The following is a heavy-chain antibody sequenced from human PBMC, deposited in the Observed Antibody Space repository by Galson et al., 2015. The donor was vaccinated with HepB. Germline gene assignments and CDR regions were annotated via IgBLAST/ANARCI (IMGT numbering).Heavy chain of an antibody. V-gene: IGHV3-74*01. D-gene: IGHD2-15*01. CDR1: GFTFSSYW. Sequence: SLRLSCAASGFTFSSYWMHWVRQVPGKGLVWVSRINSDGSSTTYADSVKGRFTISRDNSKNTLYLQMNSLRAEDTAVYYCARDRYCSGGSCSPHFDYWGQGTLVTVSS. J-gene: IGHJ4*02. CDR2: INSDGSST. CDR3: ARDRYCSGGSCSPHFDY.